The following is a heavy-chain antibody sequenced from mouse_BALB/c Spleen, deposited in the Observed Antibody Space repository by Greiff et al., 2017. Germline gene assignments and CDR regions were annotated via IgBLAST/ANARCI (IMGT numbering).Heavy chain of an antibody. Sequence: EVQRVESGGGLVKPGGSLKLSCAASGFTFSDYYMYWVRQTPEKRLEWVATISDGGSYTYYPDSVKGRFTISRDNAKNNLYLQMSSLKSEDTAMYYCARDATGGTLTGTSAYWGQGTLVTVSA. V-gene: IGHV5-4*02. D-gene: IGHD4-1*01. CDR1: GFTFSDYY. J-gene: IGHJ3*01. CDR3: ARDATGGTLTGTSAY. CDR2: ISDGGSYT.